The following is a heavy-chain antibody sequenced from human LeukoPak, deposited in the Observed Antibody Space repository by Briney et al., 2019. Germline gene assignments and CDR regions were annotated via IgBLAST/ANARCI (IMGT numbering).Heavy chain of an antibody. CDR3: AREGYTGNFDY. Sequence: PGGSLRLSCAASGFTFGDYYMSWIRQAPGKGLEWVSYISSSSSYTNYADSVKGRFTISRDNAKNSLYLQMNSLRAEDTAVYYCAREGYTGNFDYWGQGTLVTVSS. CDR1: GFTFGDYY. D-gene: IGHD2-2*02. J-gene: IGHJ4*02. V-gene: IGHV3-11*05. CDR2: ISSSSSYT.